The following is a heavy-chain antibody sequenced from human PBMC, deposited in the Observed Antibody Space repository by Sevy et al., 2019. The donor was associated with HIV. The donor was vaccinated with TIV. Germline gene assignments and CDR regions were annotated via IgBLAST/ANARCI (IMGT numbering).Heavy chain of an antibody. J-gene: IGHJ6*02. CDR2: IYPGDSDT. D-gene: IGHD1-1*01. CDR3: ARGARGTLPSYYYYPMDV. Sequence: GESLKISCKGSEYRFTDYWIVWVRQMPGKGLEWMGIIYPGDSDTTYIPSFQGQVTISVDKSISTAYLQWRSLKASDTAIFYCARGARGTLPSYYYYPMDVWGHGTTVTVSS. V-gene: IGHV5-51*01. CDR1: EYRFTDYW.